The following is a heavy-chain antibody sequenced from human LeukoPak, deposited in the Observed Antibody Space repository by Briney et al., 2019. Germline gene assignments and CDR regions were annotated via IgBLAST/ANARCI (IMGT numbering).Heavy chain of an antibody. D-gene: IGHD2-15*01. Sequence: GESLKISCKGSGYSFTSYWIGWGRQMPGKGLEWMGIIYPGDSDTRYSPSFQGQVTISADKSISTAYLQWSSLKASDTAMYYCARSEGYCSGGSCYGGYYFDYWGQGTLVTVSS. CDR3: ARSEGYCSGGSCYGGYYFDY. CDR2: IYPGDSDT. CDR1: GYSFTSYW. J-gene: IGHJ4*02. V-gene: IGHV5-51*01.